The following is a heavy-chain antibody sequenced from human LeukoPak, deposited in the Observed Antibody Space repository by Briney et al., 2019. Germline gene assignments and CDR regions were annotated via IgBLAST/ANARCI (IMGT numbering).Heavy chain of an antibody. J-gene: IGHJ4*02. D-gene: IGHD6-19*01. V-gene: IGHV3-33*01. CDR1: GFTFSSYG. CDR3: ARDRAVAGPCFDY. CDR2: IWYDGSNK. Sequence: GGSLRLSCAASGFTFSSYGMHWVRQAPGKGLEWVAVIWYDGSNKYYADSVKGRFTISRGNSKNTLYLQMNSLRAEDTAVYYCARDRAVAGPCFDYWGQGTLVTVSS.